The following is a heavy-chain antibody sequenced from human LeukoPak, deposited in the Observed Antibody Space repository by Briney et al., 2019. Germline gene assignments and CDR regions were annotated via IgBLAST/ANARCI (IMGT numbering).Heavy chain of an antibody. CDR3: ARRPDYGDY. CDR1: GYSFTGYY. J-gene: IGHJ4*02. Sequence: GASVKVSCEASGYSFTGYYIHWVRQAPGQGLEWMGWISPNSGGTNYAQKFQGRVTMTRDTSISTVYMELSGLRSDDTAVYYCARRPDYGDYWGQGTLVTVSS. V-gene: IGHV1-2*02. CDR2: ISPNSGGT.